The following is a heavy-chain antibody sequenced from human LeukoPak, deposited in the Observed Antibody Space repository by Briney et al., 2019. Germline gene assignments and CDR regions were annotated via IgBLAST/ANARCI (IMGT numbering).Heavy chain of an antibody. Sequence: PSETLSLTCTVSGASISSGSYYWGWIRQPAGKGLEWIVRIYTSGSTNYNPSLNSRFTLSVDTSKNQFSLKLSSVSAADTAVYYCARGPLVCSGGSCYNWFDHWGQGTLVTVSS. D-gene: IGHD2-15*01. V-gene: IGHV4-61*02. CDR1: GASISSGSYY. J-gene: IGHJ5*02. CDR3: ARGPLVCSGGSCYNWFDH. CDR2: IYTSGST.